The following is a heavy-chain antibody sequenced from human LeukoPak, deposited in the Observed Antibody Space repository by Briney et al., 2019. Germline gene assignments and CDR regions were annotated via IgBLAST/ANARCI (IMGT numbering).Heavy chain of an antibody. CDR2: IYSSGST. V-gene: IGHV4-59*01. D-gene: IGHD2-21*02. CDR3: ARFAYRGGHCWYYFDY. CDR1: GGSISSYY. J-gene: IGHJ4*02. Sequence: PSETLSHTCTVSGGSISSYYWSWIRQPPGKGLEWIGYIYSSGSTNYNPSLKSRITISVDTSKNQFSLKLSSVTAADTAVYYCARFAYRGGHCWYYFDYWGQGSLVTVSS.